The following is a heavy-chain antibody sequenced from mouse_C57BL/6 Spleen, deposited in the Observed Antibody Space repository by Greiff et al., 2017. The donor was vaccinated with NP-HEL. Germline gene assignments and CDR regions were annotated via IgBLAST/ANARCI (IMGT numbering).Heavy chain of an antibody. J-gene: IGHJ4*01. V-gene: IGHV1-63*01. CDR3: ARLTGTERDAMDY. D-gene: IGHD4-1*01. CDR2: IYPGGGYT. Sequence: QVQLQQSGAELVRPGTSVKMSCKASGYTFTNYWIGWAKQRPGHGLEWIGDIYPGGGYTNYNEKFKGKATLTADKSSSTAYMQFSSLTSEDSAIYYCARLTGTERDAMDYWGQGTSVTVSS. CDR1: GYTFTNYW.